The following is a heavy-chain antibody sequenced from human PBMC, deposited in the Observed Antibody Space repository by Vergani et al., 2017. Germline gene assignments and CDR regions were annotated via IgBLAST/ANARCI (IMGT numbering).Heavy chain of an antibody. Sequence: QVQLVQSGAEVKKPGASVKVSCKASGYTFTDYFMHWVRQAPGQGLEWMGWINPNSGGTNYAQKFQGRVTMTRDTSISTAYMELSNLRSDDTAVYYCARVGTSSNRDYFDYWGQGTLVTVSP. V-gene: IGHV1-2*02. CDR2: INPNSGGT. J-gene: IGHJ4*02. CDR3: ARVGTSSNRDYFDY. D-gene: IGHD2-2*01. CDR1: GYTFTDYF.